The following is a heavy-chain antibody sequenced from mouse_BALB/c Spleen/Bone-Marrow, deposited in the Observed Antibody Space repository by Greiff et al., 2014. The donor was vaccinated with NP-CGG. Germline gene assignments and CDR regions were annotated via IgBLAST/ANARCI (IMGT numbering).Heavy chain of an antibody. CDR2: ISNGSSTI. Sequence: DVMLVESGGGLVQSGGSRKLSCAASGFTFSSFGMHWVRQAPEKGLEWVAYISNGSSTIYYADTVKGRFTISRDNPKNTLFLQMTSLRSEDTAMYYCARKGAMITHYYAMDYWGQGTSVTVSS. J-gene: IGHJ4*01. D-gene: IGHD2-4*01. CDR1: GFTFSSFG. CDR3: ARKGAMITHYYAMDY. V-gene: IGHV5-17*02.